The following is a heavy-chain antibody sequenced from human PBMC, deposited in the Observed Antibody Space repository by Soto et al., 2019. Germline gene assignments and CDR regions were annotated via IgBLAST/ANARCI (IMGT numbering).Heavy chain of an antibody. CDR3: AVVGGYNYGNDAFAV. J-gene: IGHJ3*01. V-gene: IGHV1-24*01. D-gene: IGHD5-18*01. CDR1: GHTLNDLS. CDR2: FNPEEEET. Sequence: QVHLVQSGTEVKKPGASVKVSCEVSGHTLNDLSIHWVRQAPGKGLEWMGGFNPEEEETIYAQKFQGRVTMTEDTTAETAYMELSSLRSDDTAVYYCAVVGGYNYGNDAFAVWGQGTVVTVSS.